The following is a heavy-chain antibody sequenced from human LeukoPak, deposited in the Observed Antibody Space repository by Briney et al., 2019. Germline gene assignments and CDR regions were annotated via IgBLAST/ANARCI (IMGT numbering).Heavy chain of an antibody. D-gene: IGHD3-22*01. CDR3: ARGGAYYYDTSGYNVNAFDI. J-gene: IGHJ3*02. Sequence: SETLSLTFTVSGVSISSGGYSWSWIRQPPGKGLEWTGSIYHSGSTHYNSSLKSRVTISVDRSKNQFSLRLSSVTAADTAVYYCARGGAYYYDTSGYNVNAFDIWGQGTMVTVSS. CDR2: IYHSGST. V-gene: IGHV4-30-2*01. CDR1: GVSISSGGYS.